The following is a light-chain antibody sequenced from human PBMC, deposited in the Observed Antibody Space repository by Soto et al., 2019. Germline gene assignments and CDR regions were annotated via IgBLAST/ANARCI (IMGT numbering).Light chain of an antibody. J-gene: IGLJ1*01. V-gene: IGLV1-40*01. Sequence: QSVLTQPPSVSGAPGQRVTISCTGSSSNIGAGYDVHWYLQLPGTAPKLLIYGDINRPSGVPDRFSGSKSGTSAFLAITGLQAEDEADYYCQSYDSNLSGFYVFGTGTRSPS. CDR1: SSNIGAGYD. CDR3: QSYDSNLSGFYV. CDR2: GDI.